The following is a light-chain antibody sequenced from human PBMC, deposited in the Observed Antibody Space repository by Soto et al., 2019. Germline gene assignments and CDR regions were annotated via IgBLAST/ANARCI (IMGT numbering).Light chain of an antibody. CDR1: QYIASSY. CDR3: QQYGGSPYT. V-gene: IGKV3-20*01. CDR2: GAS. J-gene: IGKJ2*01. Sequence: EIVLTQSPGTLSLSPGEGATLSCRSSQYIASSYLAWYQQRRGQAPRLLIYGASSRATGIPDRFSGHGSGTDFTLTISRLEPEDFAVYYCQQYGGSPYTFGLGTKVEIK.